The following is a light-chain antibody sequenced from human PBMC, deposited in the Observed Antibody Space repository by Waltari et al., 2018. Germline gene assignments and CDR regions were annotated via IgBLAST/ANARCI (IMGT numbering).Light chain of an antibody. CDR1: NIGSNS. J-gene: IGLJ2*01. Sequence: SHVLTQPPSVSVSPGKTARITCGGNNIGSNSVHRYQQKPGQAPVLVVDDDSDRPSGIPERFSGSNSGNTATLTSSRVEAGDEADYYCQVWDTSSNLHVVFGGGAKLTVL. V-gene: IGLV3-21*03. CDR3: QVWDTSSNLHVV. CDR2: DDS.